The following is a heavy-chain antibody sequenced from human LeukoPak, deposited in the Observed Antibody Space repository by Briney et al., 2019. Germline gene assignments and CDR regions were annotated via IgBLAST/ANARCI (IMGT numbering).Heavy chain of an antibody. Sequence: SETLSLTCSVSGGSINNYWWNWIRQPPGKGLEWIGYIYYSGSTNYNPSLKSRVTISVDTSKNQFSLKLSSVTAADTAVYYCARDARYYFDYWGQGTLVTVSS. V-gene: IGHV4-59*01. CDR1: GGSINNYW. CDR2: IYYSGST. CDR3: ARDARYYFDY. J-gene: IGHJ4*02.